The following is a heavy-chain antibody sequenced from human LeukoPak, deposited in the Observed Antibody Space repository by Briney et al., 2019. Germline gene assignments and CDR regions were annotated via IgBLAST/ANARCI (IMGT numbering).Heavy chain of an antibody. Sequence: SQTLSLTCAISGDSVSSNSAVWNWIRQSPSRGLEWLGRTYYRSKWYNDYAVSVKSRITINPDTSKNQFSLQLNSVTPEDTAVYYCARVGKRMAAAGGYYFYMDVWGKGTTVTISS. V-gene: IGHV6-1*01. D-gene: IGHD6-13*01. J-gene: IGHJ6*03. CDR2: TYYRSKWYN. CDR1: GDSVSSNSAV. CDR3: ARVGKRMAAAGGYYFYMDV.